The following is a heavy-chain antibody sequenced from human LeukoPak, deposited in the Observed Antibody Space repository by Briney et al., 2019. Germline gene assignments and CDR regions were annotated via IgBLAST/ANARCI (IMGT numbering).Heavy chain of an antibody. CDR1: GFTFSSYA. CDR3: AREDDWNYEDY. CDR2: ISSSSSYI. Sequence: AGGSLRLSCAASGFTFSSYAMHWVRQAPGKGLEWVSSISSSSSYIYYADSVKGRFTISRDNAKNSLYLQMNSLRAEDTAIYYCAREDDWNYEDYWGQGTLVTVSS. D-gene: IGHD1-7*01. J-gene: IGHJ4*02. V-gene: IGHV3-21*01.